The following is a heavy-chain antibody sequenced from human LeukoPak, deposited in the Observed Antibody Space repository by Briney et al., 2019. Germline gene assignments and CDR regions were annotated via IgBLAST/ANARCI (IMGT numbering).Heavy chain of an antibody. CDR3: AKGWAWLRLRPDVGGAFNY. CDR2: ISGSGGST. Sequence: GGSLRLSCAVSGFTFSSYAMSWVRQAPGKWLEWVSAISGSGGSTYYADSVKGRFTIPRDNSKNTLYLQMSSLRAEDTAVYYCAKGWAWLRLRPDVGGAFNYWGQGTLVTVSS. CDR1: GFTFSSYA. D-gene: IGHD5-12*01. J-gene: IGHJ4*02. V-gene: IGHV3-23*01.